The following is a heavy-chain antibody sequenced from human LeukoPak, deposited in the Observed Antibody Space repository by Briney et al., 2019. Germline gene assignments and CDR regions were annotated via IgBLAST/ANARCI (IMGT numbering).Heavy chain of an antibody. Sequence: PSETLSLTCAVYGGSFSGYYWSWIRQPPGKGLEWIGEINHSGSTNYNPSLKSRVTISVDTSKNQFSLKLSSVTAADTAVYYCAGKPRKDIVVVPAAPPHNWFDPWGQGTLVTVSS. CDR1: GGSFSGYY. D-gene: IGHD2-2*01. J-gene: IGHJ5*02. CDR3: AGKPRKDIVVVPAAPPHNWFDP. V-gene: IGHV4-34*01. CDR2: INHSGST.